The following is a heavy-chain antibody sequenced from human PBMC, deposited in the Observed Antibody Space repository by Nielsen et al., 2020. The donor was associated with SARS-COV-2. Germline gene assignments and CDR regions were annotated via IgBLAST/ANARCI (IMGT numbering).Heavy chain of an antibody. Sequence: WVGQAPGQGLEWMGRIIPILGIANYAQKFQGRVTITADKSTSTAYMELSSLRSEDTAVYYCARAWDGSMNQIDYWGQGTLVTVS. CDR2: IIPILGIA. J-gene: IGHJ4*02. D-gene: IGHD2-15*01. V-gene: IGHV1-69*04. CDR3: ARAWDGSMNQIDY.